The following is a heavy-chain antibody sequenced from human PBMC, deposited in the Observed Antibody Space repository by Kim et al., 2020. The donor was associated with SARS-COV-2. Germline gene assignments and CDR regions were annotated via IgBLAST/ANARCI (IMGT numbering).Heavy chain of an antibody. CDR3: ARDQRITIFGVAIVGAFDL. J-gene: IGHJ3*01. CDR1: GGSISSGGYY. Sequence: SETLSLTCTVSGGSISSGGYYWSWIRQHPGKGLEWIGYIYYSGSTYYNPSLKSRVTISVDTSKNQFSLKLSSVTAADTAVDYCARDQRITIFGVAIVGAFDLWGQGTMLTVSS. CDR2: IYYSGST. D-gene: IGHD3-3*01. V-gene: IGHV4-31*03.